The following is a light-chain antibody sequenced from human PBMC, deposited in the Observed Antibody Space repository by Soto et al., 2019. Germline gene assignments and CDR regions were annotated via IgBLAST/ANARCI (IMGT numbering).Light chain of an antibody. CDR3: QQYDVYST. CDR2: KAS. V-gene: IGKV1-5*03. Sequence: DIQMTQSPSTLSASVGGTVTITCRASQSISSWLAWYQQKPGIAPKLLIYKASTLQSGVPSRFSGSGYGTVFTLTISRLQPDDSATYYCQQYDVYSTVGQGNKVDIK. J-gene: IGKJ1*01. CDR1: QSISSW.